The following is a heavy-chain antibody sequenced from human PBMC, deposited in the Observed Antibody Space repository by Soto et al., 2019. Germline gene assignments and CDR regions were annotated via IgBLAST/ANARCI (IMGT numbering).Heavy chain of an antibody. D-gene: IGHD2-8*02. J-gene: IGHJ5*02. CDR2: IYYSGST. Sequence: QVQLQESGPGLVKPSQTLSLTCTVSGGSISSGGYYWSWIRQHPGKGLEWIGYIYYSGSTYYNPSRKSRVTLSVDTSKNQFSLKLSSVTAADTAVYYCARDHGGVYRFDPWGQGTLVTVSS. V-gene: IGHV4-31*03. CDR3: ARDHGGVYRFDP. CDR1: GGSISSGGYY.